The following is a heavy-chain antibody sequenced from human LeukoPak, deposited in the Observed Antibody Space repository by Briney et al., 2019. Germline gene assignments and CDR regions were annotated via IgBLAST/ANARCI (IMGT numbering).Heavy chain of an antibody. Sequence: GSLRLSCAASRFTVSSNYMTWVRQAPGKGLEWVSVIYSGGNTYYADSVKGRFTVSRDNSKNTLYLQMNSLRAEDTAVYYCAREQYSNYYFDYWGQGTLVTVSS. J-gene: IGHJ4*02. CDR2: IYSGGNT. CDR3: AREQYSNYYFDY. V-gene: IGHV3-66*01. CDR1: RFTVSSNY. D-gene: IGHD4-11*01.